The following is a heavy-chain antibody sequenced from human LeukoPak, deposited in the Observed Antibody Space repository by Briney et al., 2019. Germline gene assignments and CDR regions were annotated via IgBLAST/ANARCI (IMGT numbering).Heavy chain of an antibody. D-gene: IGHD3-22*01. CDR3: AKGGRYYDNSDYYRIDY. CDR2: IGGSGGST. V-gene: IGHV3-23*01. CDR1: GFTFSSYA. J-gene: IGHJ4*02. Sequence: SGGSLRLSCAASGFTFSSYAMSGARQAPGKGLEGVSGIGGSGGSTYYTDSVKGRFTISRDNSKNTLYLQMNSLRAEDTAVYYCAKGGRYYDNSDYYRIDYWGQGTLVTVSS.